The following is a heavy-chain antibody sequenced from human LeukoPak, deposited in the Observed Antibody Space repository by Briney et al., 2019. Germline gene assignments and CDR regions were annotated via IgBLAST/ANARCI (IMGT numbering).Heavy chain of an antibody. CDR1: GGSISSGGYY. CDR2: LYNSGTT. Sequence: SETLSLTCTVSGGSISSGGYYWSWIRQHPGKGLEWIGNLYNSGTTYYNPSLKSRVTISVDTSKNQFSLKLSSVTAADTAMYYCARLYYYESSGYWNYFDYWGQGTLDTVSS. D-gene: IGHD3-22*01. J-gene: IGHJ4*02. CDR3: ARLYYYESSGYWNYFDY. V-gene: IGHV4-31*03.